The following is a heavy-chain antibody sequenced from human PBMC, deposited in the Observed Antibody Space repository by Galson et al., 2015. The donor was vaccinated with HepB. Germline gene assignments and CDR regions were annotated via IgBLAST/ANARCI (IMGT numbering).Heavy chain of an antibody. Sequence: SLRLSCAASGFTFSSYAMHWVRQAPGKGLEWVAVISYDGSNKYYADSVKGRFTISRDNSKNTLYLQMNSLRAEDTAVYYCARDHDDYGDYGPGFDYWGQGTLVTVSS. CDR1: GFTFSSYA. D-gene: IGHD4-17*01. CDR3: ARDHDDYGDYGPGFDY. J-gene: IGHJ4*02. V-gene: IGHV3-30-3*01. CDR2: ISYDGSNK.